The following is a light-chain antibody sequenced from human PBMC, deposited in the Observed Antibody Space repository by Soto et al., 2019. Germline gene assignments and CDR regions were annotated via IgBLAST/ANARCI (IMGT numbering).Light chain of an antibody. CDR2: AAS. V-gene: IGKV1-17*01. J-gene: IGKJ1*01. Sequence: DIQMTQSPSSLSASVGDRVTITCRASQSISSHLNWYQQKPGKAPKLLIYAASSLQSGVPSRFSGSGSGTEFTLTISSLQPEDFATYYCLQHNSYPRTFGQGTKVDIK. CDR1: QSISSH. CDR3: LQHNSYPRT.